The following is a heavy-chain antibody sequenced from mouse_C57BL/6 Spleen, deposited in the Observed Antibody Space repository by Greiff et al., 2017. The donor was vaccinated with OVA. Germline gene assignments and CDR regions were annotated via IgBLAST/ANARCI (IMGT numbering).Heavy chain of an antibody. CDR3: AGNSPYYYGSRYFDV. D-gene: IGHD1-1*01. J-gene: IGHJ1*03. Sequence: EVKLVESGGGLVKPGGSLKLSCAASGFTFSSYAMSWVRQTPEKRLEWVATISDGGSYTYYPDNVKGRFTISRDNAKNNLYLQMSHLMSDDTAMYYCAGNSPYYYGSRYFDVWGTGTTVTVSS. CDR1: GFTFSSYA. CDR2: ISDGGSYT. V-gene: IGHV5-4*03.